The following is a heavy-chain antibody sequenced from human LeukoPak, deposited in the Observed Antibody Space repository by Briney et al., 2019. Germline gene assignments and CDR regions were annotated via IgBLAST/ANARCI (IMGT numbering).Heavy chain of an antibody. J-gene: IGHJ4*02. CDR1: GYTFVSYT. Sequence: ASVKVSCKTSGYTFVSYTMHWLRQAPGQSLEWMGWINGDNGNTKYSEKFQGRVTITRDTSASSAYMELSSLRSEDTAVYYCARSSSWTYHYWGQGTLVTVSS. D-gene: IGHD3-16*02. V-gene: IGHV1-3*01. CDR3: ARSSSWTYHY. CDR2: INGDNGNT.